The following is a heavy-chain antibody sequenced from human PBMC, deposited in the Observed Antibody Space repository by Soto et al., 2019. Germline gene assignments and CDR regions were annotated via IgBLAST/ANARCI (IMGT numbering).Heavy chain of an antibody. J-gene: IGHJ3*02. CDR3: AREERGGSCIAQSNVCRAFYI. V-gene: IGHV3-48*01. CDR2: ISSSSSTI. Sequence: GGSLRLSCAASGFTFSSYSMNWVRQAPGKGLEWVSYISSSSSTIYYADSVKGRFTISRDNAKNSLYLQMNSLRAEDTAVYYCAREERGGSCIAQSNVCRAFYIWGQGTMVTVSS. CDR1: GFTFSSYS. D-gene: IGHD2-15*01.